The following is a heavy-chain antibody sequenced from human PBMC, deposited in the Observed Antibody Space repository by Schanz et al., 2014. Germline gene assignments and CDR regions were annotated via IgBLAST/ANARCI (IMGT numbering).Heavy chain of an antibody. CDR3: ARAPVTVGPYHYYRDV. D-gene: IGHD4-17*01. Sequence: EVHLLESGGGLVQPGGSLRLSCTASGFTFSSYSMNWVRQAPGKGLEWVSYIGNGGVTIYYADSVKGRFTISRDNSKNSLYLQMNSLRAEDTAVYYCARAPVTVGPYHYYRDVWGKGTTVTVSS. CDR1: GFTFSSYS. CDR2: IGNGGVTI. V-gene: IGHV3-48*04. J-gene: IGHJ6*03.